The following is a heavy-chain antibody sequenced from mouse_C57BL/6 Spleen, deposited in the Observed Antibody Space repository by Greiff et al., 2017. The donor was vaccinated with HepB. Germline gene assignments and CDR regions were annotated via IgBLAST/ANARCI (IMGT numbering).Heavy chain of an antibody. CDR2: IRLKSDNYAT. CDR1: GFTFSNYW. CDR3: PIYYGYDPWFAY. Sequence: EVKLVESGGGLVQPGGSMKLSCVASGFTFSNYWMNWVRQSPEKGLEWVAQIRLKSDNYATHYAESVKGRFTISRDDSKSSVYLQMNNLRAEDTGIYYCPIYYGYDPWFAYWGQGTLVTVSA. D-gene: IGHD2-2*01. V-gene: IGHV6-3*01. J-gene: IGHJ3*01.